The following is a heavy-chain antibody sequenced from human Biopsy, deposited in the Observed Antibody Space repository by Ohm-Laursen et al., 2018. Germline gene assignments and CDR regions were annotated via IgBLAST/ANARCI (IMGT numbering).Heavy chain of an antibody. J-gene: IGHJ4*02. V-gene: IGHV3-48*03. D-gene: IGHD3-3*01. CDR1: VFSFSSSE. CDR3: ATRKSGEWLSYYFHH. Sequence: SLRLSCTASVFSFSSSEMLWVCQAPSSGPEWVSYVNPGGSMMYYADSVKARFIVSRENAKNSLYLQMDSLRVDDTAVYYCATRKSGEWLSYYFHHWGQGTLVAVSS. CDR2: VNPGGSMM.